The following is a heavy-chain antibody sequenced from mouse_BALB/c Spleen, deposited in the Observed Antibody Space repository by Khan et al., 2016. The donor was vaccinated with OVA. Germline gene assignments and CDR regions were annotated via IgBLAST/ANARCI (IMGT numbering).Heavy chain of an antibody. V-gene: IGHV5-6-5*01. CDR3: ARGYYFGEMDY. J-gene: IGHJ4*01. Sequence: EVELVESGGGLVMPGGSLKLSCAASGFTFNNYAMFWVRQTPEKRLEWVASISRGNNMYYPDSVKGRFTISRDNARNILYLEMSSLSSDDTAIYYCARGYYFGEMDYWGQGTSVTVSS. D-gene: IGHD1-1*01. CDR2: ISRGNNM. CDR1: GFTFNNYA.